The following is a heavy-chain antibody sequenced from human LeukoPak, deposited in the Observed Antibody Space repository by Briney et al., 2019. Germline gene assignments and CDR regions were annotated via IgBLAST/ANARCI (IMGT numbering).Heavy chain of an antibody. CDR1: GGTFSSYA. J-gene: IGHJ3*02. D-gene: IGHD2-8*01. CDR2: INTNFSTA. CDR3: ARDLMVYAGPRPMNAFDI. Sequence: SVKVSCTASGGTFSSYAISWVRQAPGQGLVWMGRINTNFSTASYAQTVKGRVTITTDESTSTAYMELSSLRSEDTAVYYCARDLMVYAGPRPMNAFDIWGQGTMVTVSS. V-gene: IGHV1-69*05.